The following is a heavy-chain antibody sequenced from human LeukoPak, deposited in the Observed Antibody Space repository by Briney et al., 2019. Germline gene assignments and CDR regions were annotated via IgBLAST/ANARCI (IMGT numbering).Heavy chain of an antibody. J-gene: IGHJ4*02. V-gene: IGHV3-30-3*01. CDR1: GFPFSNYA. CDR2: ISYDGSNK. Sequence: GGSLRFSCAASGFPFSNYAIQWVRQAPGKGLEWVAVISYDGSNKYYADSVKGRFTISRDNSKNTLYLQMNSLRAEDTAVYYCARDILNYYDSSGYHYSWAFDYWGQGTLVTVSS. CDR3: ARDILNYYDSSGYHYSWAFDY. D-gene: IGHD3-22*01.